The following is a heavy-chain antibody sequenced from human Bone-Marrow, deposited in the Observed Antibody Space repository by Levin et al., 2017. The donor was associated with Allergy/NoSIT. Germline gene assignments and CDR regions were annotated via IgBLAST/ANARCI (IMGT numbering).Heavy chain of an antibody. CDR3: ARGILGWELLSNY. V-gene: IGHV3-48*04. J-gene: IGHJ4*02. Sequence: GGSLRLSCAAYGFTFSRNSMTWVRQAPGKGLEWLSYISGSGSTVHYADSVQGRFTISRDNANGSLHLQMSSLRAEDTALYYCARGILGWELLSNYWGQGTLVTVSS. D-gene: IGHD1-26*01. CDR2: ISGSGSTV. CDR1: GFTFSRNS.